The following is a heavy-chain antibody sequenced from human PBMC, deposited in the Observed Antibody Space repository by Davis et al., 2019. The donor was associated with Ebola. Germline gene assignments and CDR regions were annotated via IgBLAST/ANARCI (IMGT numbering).Heavy chain of an antibody. Sequence: PGGSLRLSCAASGFTFSSYAMHWVRQAPGKGLEWVAVISYDGSNKYYADSVKGRFTISRDNSKNTLYLQMNSLRAEDTAVYYCARREGYCISTSCPNWFDPWGQGTLVTVSS. CDR3: ARREGYCISTSCPNWFDP. D-gene: IGHD2-2*01. J-gene: IGHJ5*02. CDR2: ISYDGSNK. CDR1: GFTFSSYA. V-gene: IGHV3-30*04.